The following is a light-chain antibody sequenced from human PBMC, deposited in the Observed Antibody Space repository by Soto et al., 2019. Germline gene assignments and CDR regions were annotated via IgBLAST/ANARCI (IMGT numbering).Light chain of an antibody. V-gene: IGKV3-15*01. Sequence: EIVLTQSPATLSLSPGGRATLSCRASQSVRSKLAWYQQKPGQAPRLFIYGASTRATGIPARFSGSGSGTEFTLTISSLQSEDFAIYYCQQYNNWPPITFGQGTRLEIK. CDR3: QQYNNWPPIT. J-gene: IGKJ5*01. CDR2: GAS. CDR1: QSVRSK.